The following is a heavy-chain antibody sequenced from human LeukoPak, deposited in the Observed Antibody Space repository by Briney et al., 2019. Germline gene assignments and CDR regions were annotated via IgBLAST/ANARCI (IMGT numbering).Heavy chain of an antibody. CDR3: ARQGYTYGYDY. CDR2: IYPGDSDS. CDR1: GNSFTTYW. J-gene: IGHJ4*02. D-gene: IGHD5-18*01. V-gene: IGHV5-51*01. Sequence: PGESLKISCKGSGNSFTTYWITWVRQMPGKGLEWMGIIYPGDSDSRYSPSFQGQVTMSADKSISTAYLQWSSLKASDTAMYYCARQGYTYGYDYWGQGTLVTVS.